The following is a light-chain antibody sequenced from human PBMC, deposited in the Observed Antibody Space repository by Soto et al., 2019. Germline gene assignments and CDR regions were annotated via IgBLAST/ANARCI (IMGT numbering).Light chain of an antibody. CDR1: QSVSSY. CDR3: HQYDTSPRT. V-gene: IGKV3-20*01. CDR2: AAS. J-gene: IGKJ1*01. Sequence: EIVLTQSPATLCLSRLARDTLXLRASQSVSSYLAWYQQKPGQAPRLLIYAASSRATGIPDRFSGSGSGTDFTLTISRLEPEDFAVYYCHQYDTSPRTFGQGTKVDIK.